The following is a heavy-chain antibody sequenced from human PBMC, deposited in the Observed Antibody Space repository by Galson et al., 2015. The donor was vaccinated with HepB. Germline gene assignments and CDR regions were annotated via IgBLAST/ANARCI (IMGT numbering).Heavy chain of an antibody. CDR1: GFTFSSYW. CDR2: IKQDGSEK. J-gene: IGHJ2*01. D-gene: IGHD3-22*01. CDR3: ARDINCYDGSGYYMSSTWYFDL. Sequence: SLRLSCAASGFTFSSYWMSWVRQAPGKGLEWVANIKQDGSEKFYVDSVKGRFTISRDNAKNSLYLQMNSLRAGDTAVYYCARDINCYDGSGYYMSSTWYFDLWGRGTLVPVSS. V-gene: IGHV3-7*01.